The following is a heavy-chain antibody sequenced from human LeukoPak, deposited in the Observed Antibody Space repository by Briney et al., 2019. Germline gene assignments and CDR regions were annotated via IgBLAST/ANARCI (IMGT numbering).Heavy chain of an antibody. D-gene: IGHD3-10*01. CDR2: ISHSGST. V-gene: IGHV4-34*01. CDR1: GGSISGYY. CDR3: TGCVGNYYSRLIDF. J-gene: IGHJ4*02. Sequence: SETLSLTCAVYGGSISGYYWGWVRQPPGKGLEWIGEISHSGSTDYNPSLKSRVTISLDASKSQFSLNLTSVTAPDTAVYYCTGCVGNYYSRLIDFWGQGTLVTVS.